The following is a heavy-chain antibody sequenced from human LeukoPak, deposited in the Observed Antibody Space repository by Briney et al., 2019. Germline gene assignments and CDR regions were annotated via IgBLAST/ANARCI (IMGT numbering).Heavy chain of an antibody. V-gene: IGHV1-2*02. CDR1: GYTFTGYY. CDR3: ATEVTD. Sequence: ASVKVSCTASGYTFTGYYIHWVRQAPGQGLEWMGWINHNSGGTKYAQKFQGRVTMTRDTSISTAYMELSRLRSDDTAVYYCATEVTDWGQGTLVTVSS. D-gene: IGHD5-18*01. J-gene: IGHJ4*02. CDR2: INHNSGGT.